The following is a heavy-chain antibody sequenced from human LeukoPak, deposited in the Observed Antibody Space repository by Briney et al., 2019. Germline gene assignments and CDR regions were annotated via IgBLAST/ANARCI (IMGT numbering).Heavy chain of an antibody. D-gene: IGHD3-3*01. CDR2: FYNSGST. CDR3: TRAPPNYDFWSGSNYMDV. J-gene: IGHJ6*03. Sequence: SETLSLTCTVSGGPISSHYWSWFRQPPGKELEYIGCFYNSGSTNYNPSLKSRVSISVDTSKNQFSLKLSSVTAADTAVYYCTRAPPNYDFWSGSNYMDVWGKGTTVTVSS. V-gene: IGHV4-59*11. CDR1: GGPISSHY.